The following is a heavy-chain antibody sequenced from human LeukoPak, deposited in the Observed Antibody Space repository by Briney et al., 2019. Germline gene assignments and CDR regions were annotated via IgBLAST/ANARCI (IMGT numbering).Heavy chain of an antibody. CDR1: GFTFDDYV. V-gene: IGHV3-20*04. CDR3: AKRKGPYASGSYYDS. Sequence: GGSLRLSCAASGFTFDDYVMTWVRQAPGKGLEWVSGINWKGDSTVYADSVRGRFTISRDTAKNSLYLQMNSLRAEDTALYYCAKRKGPYASGSYYDSWGQGTLVTVSS. J-gene: IGHJ4*02. CDR2: INWKGDST. D-gene: IGHD3-10*01.